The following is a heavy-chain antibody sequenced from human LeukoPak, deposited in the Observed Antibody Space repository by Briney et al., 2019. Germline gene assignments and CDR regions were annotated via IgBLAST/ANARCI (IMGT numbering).Heavy chain of an antibody. Sequence: GESLRLSCAASGFTFSDYYMTWIRQAPGKGLEWISYISTSAGTIYYADSVKGRFTFSRDNAKNSLYLQMNSLRAEDTAVYYCARDAIDSSGFDFDYWGQGTLVTVSS. D-gene: IGHD3-22*01. V-gene: IGHV3-11*01. J-gene: IGHJ4*02. CDR2: ISTSAGTI. CDR3: ARDAIDSSGFDFDY. CDR1: GFTFSDYY.